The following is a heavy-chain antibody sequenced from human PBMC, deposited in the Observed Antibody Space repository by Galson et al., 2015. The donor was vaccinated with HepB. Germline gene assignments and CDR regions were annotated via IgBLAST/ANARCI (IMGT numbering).Heavy chain of an antibody. CDR3: ITDCGGDCYKGRLGMDV. CDR2: ISAYNGNT. Sequence: SVKASCKASGYTFTSYGISWVRQAPGQGLEWMGWISAYNGNTNYAQKLQGRVTMTTDTSTSKAYMELRSLRSDDTAVYYCITDCGGDCYKGRLGMDVWGQGTTVTVSS. V-gene: IGHV1-18*01. D-gene: IGHD2-21*02. J-gene: IGHJ6*02. CDR1: GYTFTSYG.